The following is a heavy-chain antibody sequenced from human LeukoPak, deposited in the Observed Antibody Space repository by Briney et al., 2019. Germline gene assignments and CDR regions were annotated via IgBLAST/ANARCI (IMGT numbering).Heavy chain of an antibody. CDR1: RFTFRSYG. V-gene: IGHV3-23*01. CDR3: AKEGYSSGWYFDY. D-gene: IGHD6-19*01. Sequence: GGSLRLSCAASRFTFRSYGMHWVRQAPGKGLEWVSAISGSGGSTYYADSVKGRFTISRDNSKNTLYLQMNSLRAEDTAVYYCAKEGYSSGWYFDYRGQGTLVTVSS. J-gene: IGHJ4*02. CDR2: ISGSGGST.